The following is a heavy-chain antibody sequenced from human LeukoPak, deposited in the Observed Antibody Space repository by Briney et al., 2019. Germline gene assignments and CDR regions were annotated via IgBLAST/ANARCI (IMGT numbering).Heavy chain of an antibody. CDR3: ARSTVTTYYYYGMDV. J-gene: IGHJ6*02. D-gene: IGHD4-11*01. CDR2: IYYSGST. V-gene: IGHV4-39*01. Sequence: SETLSLTCTVSGGSISSSSYYWGWIRQPPGKGLEWIGSIYYSGSTYYNPSLKSRVTISIDTSKNQFSLKLSSVTAADTAVYYYARSTVTTYYYYGMDVWGQGTTVTVSS. CDR1: GGSISSSSYY.